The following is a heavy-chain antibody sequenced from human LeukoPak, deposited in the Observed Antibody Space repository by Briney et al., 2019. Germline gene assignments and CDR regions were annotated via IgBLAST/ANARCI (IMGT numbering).Heavy chain of an antibody. D-gene: IGHD3-22*01. CDR3: ARMKSYDSSGYYEGGWFDP. CDR1: GYTFTGYY. V-gene: IGHV1-2*04. J-gene: IGHJ5*02. CDR2: INPNSGGT. Sequence: ASVKVSCKASGYTFTGYYMHWVRQAPGQGLEWMGWINPNSGGTNYAQKFQGWVTMTGDTSISTAYTELSRLRSDDTAVYYCARMKSYDSSGYYEGGWFDPWGQGTLVTVSS.